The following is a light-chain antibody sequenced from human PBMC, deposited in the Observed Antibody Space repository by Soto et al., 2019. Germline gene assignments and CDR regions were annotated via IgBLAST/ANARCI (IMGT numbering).Light chain of an antibody. CDR3: CSFAVSATYV. J-gene: IGLJ1*01. V-gene: IGLV2-23*01. Sequence: QSALTQPASVSGSPGQSITISCTGTSNDVGGYDLVSWYQQHPGKAPKLIIYEANKRPSEVSIRFSGSKSGNTASLTISGLPTEDEADYYCCSFAVSATYVFGTGTKLTVL. CDR2: EAN. CDR1: SNDVGGYDL.